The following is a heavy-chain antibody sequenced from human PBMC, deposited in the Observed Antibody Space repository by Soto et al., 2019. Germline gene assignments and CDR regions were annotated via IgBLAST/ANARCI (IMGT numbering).Heavy chain of an antibody. CDR3: AREGEAYYDFWSLAAVYMDV. D-gene: IGHD3-3*01. J-gene: IGHJ6*03. V-gene: IGHV3-48*01. CDR2: ISSSSSTI. CDR1: GFTFSSYS. Sequence: PGGSLRLSCAASGFTFSSYSMNWVRQAPGKGLEWVSYISSSSSTIYYADSVKGRFTISRDNAKNSLYLQMNSLRAEDTAVYYCAREGEAYYDFWSLAAVYMDVWGKGTTVTVSS.